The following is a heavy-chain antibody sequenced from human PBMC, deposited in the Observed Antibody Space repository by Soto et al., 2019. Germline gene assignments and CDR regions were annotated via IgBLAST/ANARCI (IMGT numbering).Heavy chain of an antibody. Sequence: QVQLVQSGAEVKQPGASVKVSCRTSGYTFTNYDISWVRQATGQGLEWMGWMNPDSANTGYAQKSQGRVTVTRDTSISPAHMELNSLTSEDTAVYYCARVIRNQPLSDYWGQGTLVTVSS. J-gene: IGHJ4*02. D-gene: IGHD2-2*01. CDR2: MNPDSANT. CDR3: ARVIRNQPLSDY. V-gene: IGHV1-8*01. CDR1: GYTFTNYD.